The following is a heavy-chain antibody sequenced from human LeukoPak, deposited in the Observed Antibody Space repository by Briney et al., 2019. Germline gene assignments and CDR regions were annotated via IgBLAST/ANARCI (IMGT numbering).Heavy chain of an antibody. Sequence: ASVKVSCKTSGYTFTNYYIHWVRQAPGQGLEWMGRIDPNTGGTKSAKNFQGRVTMTRDTSISTAYMALSGLRSDDTAVYYCASLYVIFETTVNYWGREPLATVP. CDR3: ASLYVIFETTVNY. CDR2: IDPNTGGT. V-gene: IGHV1-2*06. D-gene: IGHD4-11*01. CDR1: GYTFTNYY. J-gene: IGHJ4*02.